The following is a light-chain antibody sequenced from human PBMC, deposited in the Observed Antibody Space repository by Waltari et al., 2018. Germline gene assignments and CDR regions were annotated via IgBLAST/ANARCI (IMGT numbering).Light chain of an antibody. CDR1: SPNIGSPYN. V-gene: IGLV1-40*01. CDR3: QSYDSGLNGLF. CDR2: DDS. J-gene: IGLJ2*01. Sequence: QSVLTQPPSVSEDPRQRVTISSTGSSPNIGSPYNLHWYQQVPGRAPKLLIYDDSHRPSGVPDRFSGSKSGTSASLAITGLQAEDEAEYFCQSYDSGLNGLFFGGGTKVTVL.